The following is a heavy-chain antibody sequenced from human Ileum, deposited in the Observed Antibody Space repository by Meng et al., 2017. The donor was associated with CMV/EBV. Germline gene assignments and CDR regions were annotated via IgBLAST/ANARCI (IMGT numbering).Heavy chain of an antibody. J-gene: IGHJ4*02. V-gene: IGHV4-4*07. CDR2: IYVSGST. CDR3: ASGSPQLGYV. CDR1: GDSISLHY. D-gene: IGHD1-1*01. Sequence: QGQLQESGPRLVKPSETLSLTCSVSGDSISLHYWNWIRQPAGKGLEWIGRIYVSGSTNYNSSLRSRITLSVDKAKNQFSLNLNSVTAADMAVYYCASGSPQLGYVWGQGTLVTVSS.